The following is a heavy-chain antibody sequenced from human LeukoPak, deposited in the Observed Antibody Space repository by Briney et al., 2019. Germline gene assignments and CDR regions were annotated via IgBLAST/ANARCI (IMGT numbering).Heavy chain of an antibody. J-gene: IGHJ3*02. V-gene: IGHV1-18*01. CDR3: ASPSYQLPRGAFDI. CDR1: GYTFTNYG. D-gene: IGHD2-2*01. Sequence: GASVKGSCKASGYTFTNYGISWVRQAPGQGLEWMGWISAYNGNTNYAQNLQGRVTMTTDTSTSTAYMELRSLRFDDTAVYYCASPSYQLPRGAFDIWGQGRMVTVSS. CDR2: ISAYNGNT.